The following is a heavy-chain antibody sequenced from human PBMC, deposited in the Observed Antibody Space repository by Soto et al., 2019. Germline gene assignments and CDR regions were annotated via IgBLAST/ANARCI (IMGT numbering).Heavy chain of an antibody. CDR3: ARDFISGKHFGY. D-gene: IGHD1-26*01. V-gene: IGHV1-18*04. CDR2: INGYNGNT. Sequence: ASVKVSCKASTYTFNNYDINWVRQVPGQGLEWMGWINGYNGNTNYAQKFQGRLTMTTDTPTSTAYMEIKSLRPDDTAVYYCARDFISGKHFGYWGQGTPVTVS. J-gene: IGHJ4*02. CDR1: TYTFNNYD.